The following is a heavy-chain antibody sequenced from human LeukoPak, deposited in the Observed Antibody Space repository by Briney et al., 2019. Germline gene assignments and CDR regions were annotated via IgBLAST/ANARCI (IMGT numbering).Heavy chain of an antibody. CDR3: ARRNYGDATVDY. CDR1: GFTFSSYG. J-gene: IGHJ4*02. D-gene: IGHD4-17*01. V-gene: IGHV3-30*03. Sequence: PGGSLRLSCAASGFTFSSYGMHWVRQAPGKGLEWVAVISYDGSNKYYADSVKGRFTISRDNSKNTLYLQMNSLRAEDTAVYYCARRNYGDATVDYWGQGTLVTVSS. CDR2: ISYDGSNK.